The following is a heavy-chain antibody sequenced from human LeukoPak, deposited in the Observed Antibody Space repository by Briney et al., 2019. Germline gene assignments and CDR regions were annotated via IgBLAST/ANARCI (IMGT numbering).Heavy chain of an antibody. Sequence: GRSLRLSCAASGFTFSSYAMHWVRQAPGKGLEWVAVISYDGSNKYYADSVKGRFTISRDNSKNTLYLQMNSLRAEDTAVYYCARGPYYYDSSGYTYLFDYWGQGTLVTVSS. J-gene: IGHJ4*02. CDR2: ISYDGSNK. V-gene: IGHV3-30*14. CDR1: GFTFSSYA. CDR3: ARGPYYYDSSGYTYLFDY. D-gene: IGHD3-22*01.